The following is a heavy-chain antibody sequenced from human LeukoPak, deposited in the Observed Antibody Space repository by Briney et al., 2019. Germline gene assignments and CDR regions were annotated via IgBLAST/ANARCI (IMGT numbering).Heavy chain of an antibody. V-gene: IGHV3-23*01. J-gene: IGHJ4*02. CDR2: ISGSGGST. D-gene: IGHD6-13*01. Sequence: GGALKLFFSAFGFTFCSHAMSWVRPGPGEGLGGGSTISGSGGSTYYADSVKGRFTTSRDNSKNTLYLQMNSLRAEDTAVYYCATERTGYSSSSFDYWGQGTLVTVSS. CDR1: GFTFCSHA. CDR3: ATERTGYSSSSFDY.